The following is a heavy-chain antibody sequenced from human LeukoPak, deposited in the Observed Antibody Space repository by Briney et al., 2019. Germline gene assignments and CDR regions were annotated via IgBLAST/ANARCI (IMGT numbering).Heavy chain of an antibody. J-gene: IGHJ4*02. Sequence: GESLKISCKGSGYSFNSYWIGWVRQMPGKGLEGMGIIYPGDSDTRSIPSFQGQVNISDDKSISTAFLQWNSLKASDTAMYYCARLKTYFDFLTASAPFDYWGQGTLVTVSS. D-gene: IGHD3-9*01. CDR3: ARLKTYFDFLTASAPFDY. V-gene: IGHV5-51*01. CDR1: GYSFNSYW. CDR2: IYPGDSDT.